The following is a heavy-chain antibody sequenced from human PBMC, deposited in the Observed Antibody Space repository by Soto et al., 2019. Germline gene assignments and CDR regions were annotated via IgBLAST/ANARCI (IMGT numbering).Heavy chain of an antibody. J-gene: IGHJ3*02. V-gene: IGHV3-23*01. D-gene: IGHD2-15*01. CDR3: ARRSPSWAFDI. CDR2: ISGSGSST. CDR1: GFTFSSYA. Sequence: GGSLRLSCAASGFTFSSYAMILVRQAPGKGLEWVSVISGSGSSTYYADSVKGRFTISRDNSKNTLYLQMNSLRAEDTAVYYCARRSPSWAFDIWGQGTMVTVSS.